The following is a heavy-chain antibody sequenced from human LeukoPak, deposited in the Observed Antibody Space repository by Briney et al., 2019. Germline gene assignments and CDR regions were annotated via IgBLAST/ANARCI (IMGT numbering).Heavy chain of an antibody. CDR3: ARRGRYSSSWYKGHNWFDP. V-gene: IGHV1-2*02. Sequence: ASVKVSCKASGYTFTGYYMHWVRQAPGQGLEWMGWINPNSGGTNYAQKFQGRVTMTRDTSISTAYMELSRLRSDDTAVYYCARRGRYSSSWYKGHNWFDPWGQGTLVTVSS. D-gene: IGHD6-13*01. J-gene: IGHJ5*02. CDR1: GYTFTGYY. CDR2: INPNSGGT.